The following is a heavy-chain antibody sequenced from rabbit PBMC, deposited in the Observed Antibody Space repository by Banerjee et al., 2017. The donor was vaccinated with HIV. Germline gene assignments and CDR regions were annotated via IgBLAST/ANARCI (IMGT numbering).Heavy chain of an antibody. Sequence: KPEGSLTLTCTASGFSFNNKYVMCWVRQAPGKGLEWIACINTSSGNTVYASWAKGRFTISKTSSTTVTLQMTSLTAADTATYFCARAGYGGYGYGLWGPGTLVTVS. CDR2: INTSSGNT. CDR3: ARAGYGGYGYGL. D-gene: IGHD6-1*01. V-gene: IGHV1S45*01. J-gene: IGHJ6*01. CDR1: GFSFNNKYV.